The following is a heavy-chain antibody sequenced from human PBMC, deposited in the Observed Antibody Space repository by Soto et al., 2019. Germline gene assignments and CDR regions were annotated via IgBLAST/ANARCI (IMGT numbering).Heavy chain of an antibody. V-gene: IGHV4-4*02. CDR2: IYHSGST. Sequence: SETLSLTCAVSGGSISSSNWWSWVRQPPGKGLEWIGEIYHSGSTNYNPSLKSRVTISVDKSKNQFSLKLSSATAADTAVYYCAVSHSRGYYYYYGMDVWGQGTTVTVSS. CDR1: GGSISSSNW. J-gene: IGHJ6*02. D-gene: IGHD2-21*01. CDR3: AVSHSRGYYYYYGMDV.